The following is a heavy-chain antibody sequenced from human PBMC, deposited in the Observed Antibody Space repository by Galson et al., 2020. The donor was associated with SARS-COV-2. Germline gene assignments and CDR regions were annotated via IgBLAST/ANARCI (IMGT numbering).Heavy chain of an antibody. CDR2: IIPIFGTA. J-gene: IGHJ6*02. V-gene: IGHV1-69*13. CDR3: ARSTYYYDSSRDYYGMDV. Sequence: SVKVSCKASGGTFSSYAISWVRQAPGQGLEWMGGIIPIFGTANYAQKFQGRVTITADESTSTAYMELSSLRSEDTAVYYCARSTYYYDSSRDYYGMDVWGQGTTVTVSS. CDR1: GGTFSSYA. D-gene: IGHD3-22*01.